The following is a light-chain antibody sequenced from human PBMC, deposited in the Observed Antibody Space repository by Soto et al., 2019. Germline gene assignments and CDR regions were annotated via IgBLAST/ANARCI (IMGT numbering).Light chain of an antibody. J-gene: IGLJ1*01. CDR2: EGS. CDR1: SSDVGSYNL. CDR3: CSYAGYV. Sequence: QSALTQPASVSGSPGQSITISCTGTSSDVGSYNLVSWYQQHPGKAPKLMIYEGSKRPSGVSNRFSGSKSGNTASLTISGLHAEDEADYYCCSYAGYVFGTGTNVTVL. V-gene: IGLV2-23*01.